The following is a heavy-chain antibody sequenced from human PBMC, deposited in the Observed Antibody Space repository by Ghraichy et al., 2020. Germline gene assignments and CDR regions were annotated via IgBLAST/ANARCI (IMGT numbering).Heavy chain of an antibody. J-gene: IGHJ4*02. Sequence: ASVKVSCKASGYIFSTYAMNWVRQAPGQGLEWMGWINTNTGDPTYAQGFTGRFVFSVDTSVTTAYLQISGLKTEDTAMYYCARDAFPYSSSWYYDSWGQGTLVTVSS. D-gene: IGHD6-13*01. CDR3: ARDAFPYSSSWYYDS. CDR1: GYIFSTYA. V-gene: IGHV7-4-1*02. CDR2: INTNTGDP.